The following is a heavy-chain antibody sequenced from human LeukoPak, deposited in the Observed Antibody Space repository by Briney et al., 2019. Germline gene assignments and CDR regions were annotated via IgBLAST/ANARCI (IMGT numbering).Heavy chain of an antibody. CDR3: AKDDPGDYVLDY. V-gene: IGHV3-30*18. CDR1: GFAFSSYG. Sequence: GGSLRLSCAASGFAFSSYGMHWVRQAPGKGLEWVAVISYDGSNKYYADSVKGRFTISRDNSKNTLYLQMNSLRAEDTAVYYCAKDDPGDYVLDYWGQGTLVTVSS. J-gene: IGHJ4*02. CDR2: ISYDGSNK. D-gene: IGHD4-17*01.